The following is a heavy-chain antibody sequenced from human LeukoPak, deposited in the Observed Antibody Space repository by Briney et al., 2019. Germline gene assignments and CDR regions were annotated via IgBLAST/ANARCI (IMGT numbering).Heavy chain of an antibody. Sequence: GGALRLSCAASGFTFSSYAMSWVRQAPGKGLEWVSAISGSGGSTYYADSVKGRFTISRDNSKNTLYLQMNSLRAEDTGVYYCAKGSRGYSGYDYRDYWGQGTLVTVSS. V-gene: IGHV3-23*01. CDR2: ISGSGGST. CDR1: GFTFSSYA. J-gene: IGHJ4*02. D-gene: IGHD5-12*01. CDR3: AKGSRGYSGYDYRDY.